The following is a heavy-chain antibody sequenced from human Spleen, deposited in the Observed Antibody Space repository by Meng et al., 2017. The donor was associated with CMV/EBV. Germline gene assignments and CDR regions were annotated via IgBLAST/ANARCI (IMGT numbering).Heavy chain of an antibody. Sequence: SVKVSCKASGGTFSSNAISWVRQAPGQGLEWMGGILPILNRVNYAPKFLGRVTITAAKSMNTVYMEVSSLTSEDTAVYYCATNDQLLFSRMDVWGQGTAVTVSS. J-gene: IGHJ6*02. CDR3: ATNDQLLFSRMDV. V-gene: IGHV1-69*10. D-gene: IGHD2-2*01. CDR1: GGTFSSNA. CDR2: ILPILNRV.